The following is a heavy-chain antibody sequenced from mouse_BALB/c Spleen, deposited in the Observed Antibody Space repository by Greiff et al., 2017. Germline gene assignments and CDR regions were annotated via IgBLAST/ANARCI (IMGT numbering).Heavy chain of an antibody. J-gene: IGHJ3*01. D-gene: IGHD2-4*01. CDR1: GFNIKDTY. V-gene: IGHV14-3*02. Sequence: DVKLQESGAELVKPGASVKLSCTASGFNIKDTYMHWVKQRPEQGLEWIGRIDPANGNTKYDPKFQGKATITADTSSNTAYLQLSSLTSEDTAVYYCAYYDTAYWGQGTRVTVSA. CDR3: AYYDTAY. CDR2: IDPANGNT.